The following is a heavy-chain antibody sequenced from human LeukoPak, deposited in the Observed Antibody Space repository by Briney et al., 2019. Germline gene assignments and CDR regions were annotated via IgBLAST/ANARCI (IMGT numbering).Heavy chain of an antibody. V-gene: IGHV3-30*18. CDR2: ISYDGSNK. CDR1: GFTFSSYG. CDR3: AKDLLSGRGYFDWLSTAFDY. D-gene: IGHD3-9*01. Sequence: GGSLRLSCAASGFTFSSYGMHWVRQAPGKGLEWVAVISYDGSNKYYADSVKGRFTISRDNSKNTLYLQMNSLRAEDTAVYYCAKDLLSGRGYFDWLSTAFDYWGQGTLVTVSS. J-gene: IGHJ4*02.